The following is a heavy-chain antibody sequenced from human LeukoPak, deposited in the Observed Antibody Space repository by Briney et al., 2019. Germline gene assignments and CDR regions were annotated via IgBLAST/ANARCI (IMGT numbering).Heavy chain of an antibody. CDR1: GGSFSGYY. CDR2: LYYSGST. Sequence: PSETLSLTCAVYGGSFSGYYWGWIRQPPGKGLEWIGSLYYSGSTYYNPSLKSRVTISVDTSKNQFSLKLSSVTAADTAVYYCARLLSSSWSPSFDYWGQGTLVTVSS. J-gene: IGHJ4*02. CDR3: ARLLSSSWSPSFDY. D-gene: IGHD6-13*01. V-gene: IGHV4-39*01.